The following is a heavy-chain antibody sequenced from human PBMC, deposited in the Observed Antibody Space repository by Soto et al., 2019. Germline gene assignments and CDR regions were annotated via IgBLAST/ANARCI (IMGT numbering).Heavy chain of an antibody. CDR2: ISAYNGNT. V-gene: IGHV1-18*01. D-gene: IGHD6-13*01. CDR1: GYTFTSYG. Sequence: QVQLVQSGAEVKKPGASVKVSCKASGYTFTSYGISWVRQAPGHGLEWMGGISAYNGNTNNAQKLQGRVTMTTDTSTRTGYMGLRSLRSDDTAVYYCAGERKVYSSSWTHYYYSLDDWGKGTTVTVSS. CDR3: AGERKVYSSSWTHYYYSLDD. J-gene: IGHJ6*03.